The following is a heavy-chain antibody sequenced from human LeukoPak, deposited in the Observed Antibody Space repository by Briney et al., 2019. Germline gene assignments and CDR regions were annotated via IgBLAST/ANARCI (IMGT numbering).Heavy chain of an antibody. D-gene: IGHD2-2*02. Sequence: ASVKVSCKASGYTFTYGSLHSLQQAPGQGLERMRWITLYNGNINYAKKFQSRVTITRDMSLRTAYIELSSLRSEDSAVYYCATALICSSTSCYRGEYYFDYWGQGTLVTVSS. CDR1: GYTFTYGS. V-gene: IGHV1-68*02. CDR3: ATALICSSTSCYRGEYYFDY. CDR2: ITLYNGNI. J-gene: IGHJ4*02.